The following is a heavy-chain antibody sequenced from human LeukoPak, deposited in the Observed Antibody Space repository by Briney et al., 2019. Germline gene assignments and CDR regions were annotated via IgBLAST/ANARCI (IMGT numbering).Heavy chain of an antibody. V-gene: IGHV1-69*06. CDR3: AREKPGAFDY. Sequence: GASVKVSCKASGGTFSSYAISWVRQAPGQGLERMGGIIPIFGTANYAQKLQGRVTITADKSTSTAYMELSSLRSEDTAVYYCAREKPGAFDYWGQGTLVTVSS. CDR2: IIPIFGTA. CDR1: GGTFSSYA. D-gene: IGHD1-14*01. J-gene: IGHJ4*02.